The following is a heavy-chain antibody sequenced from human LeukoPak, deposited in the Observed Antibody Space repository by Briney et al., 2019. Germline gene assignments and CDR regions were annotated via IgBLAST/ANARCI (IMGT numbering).Heavy chain of an antibody. Sequence: ESLKISCKGSGYTFTGYYMHWVRQAPGQGLEWMGRINPNSGGTNYAQKFQGRVTMTRDTSISTAYMELSRLRSDDTAVYYCARIGGREYVVATIVDWGQGTLVTVSS. V-gene: IGHV1-2*06. CDR1: GYTFTGYY. CDR3: ARIGGREYVVATIVD. D-gene: IGHD5-12*01. CDR2: INPNSGGT. J-gene: IGHJ4*02.